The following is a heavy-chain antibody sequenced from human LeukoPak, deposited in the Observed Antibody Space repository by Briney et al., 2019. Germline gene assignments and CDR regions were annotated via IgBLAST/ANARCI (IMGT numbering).Heavy chain of an antibody. CDR2: IYGGGAP. CDR1: GFTVSSNY. CDR3: ARDFYYGSGSYSYYFDY. D-gene: IGHD3-10*01. Sequence: PGGSLRLSCAASGFTVSSNYVDWVRQAPGKGLEWVSVIYGGGAPYYADSVKGRFTISRDNSKNTLYLQMNSLRAEDTAVYYCARDFYYGSGSYSYYFDYWGQETLVTVSS. V-gene: IGHV3-66*01. J-gene: IGHJ4*02.